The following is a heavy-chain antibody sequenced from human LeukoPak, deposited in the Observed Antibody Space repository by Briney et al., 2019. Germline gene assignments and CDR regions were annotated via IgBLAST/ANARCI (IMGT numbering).Heavy chain of an antibody. V-gene: IGHV3-30*01. Sequence: GRSLSLSCAASGFTFSNYAMHWVRQAPGKGLEWVAVISFDGRDKYYADSVMGRFAISRDYSKNTLFLQVNSLRAEDKAVYYCARSEYYYYQMDVWGKGTTVTVSS. D-gene: IGHD3-3*01. CDR2: ISFDGRDK. CDR1: GFTFSNYA. J-gene: IGHJ6*03. CDR3: ARSEYYYYQMDV.